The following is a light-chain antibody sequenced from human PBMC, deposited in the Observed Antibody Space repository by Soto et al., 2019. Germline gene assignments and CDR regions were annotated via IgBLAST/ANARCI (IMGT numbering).Light chain of an antibody. J-gene: IGLJ2*01. V-gene: IGLV2-14*01. CDR2: EVT. CDR3: NSYTRSKTVI. CDR1: SSDVGAHDF. Sequence: QSALTQPASVSGSPGQSITISCSGTSSDVGAHDFVSWYQHHPDKAPKVIIFEVTKRPSGVSARFSGSKTGNTASLTISGLQADDEADYYCNSYTRSKTVIFGGGTKLTVL.